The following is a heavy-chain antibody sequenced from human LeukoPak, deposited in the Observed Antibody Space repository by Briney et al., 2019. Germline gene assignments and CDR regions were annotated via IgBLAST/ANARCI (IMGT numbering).Heavy chain of an antibody. CDR2: IYYSGST. CDR3: AREGVAVADPNWFDP. Sequence: SETLSLTCAVSVGSISIYYWSWIRQPPGTGLEWIGYIYYSGSTNYNPSLKSRVTISVHTSKNQFSLKLSSVTAADTAVYYCAREGVAVADPNWFDPWGQGTLVTVSS. V-gene: IGHV4-59*01. J-gene: IGHJ5*02. D-gene: IGHD6-19*01. CDR1: VGSISIYY.